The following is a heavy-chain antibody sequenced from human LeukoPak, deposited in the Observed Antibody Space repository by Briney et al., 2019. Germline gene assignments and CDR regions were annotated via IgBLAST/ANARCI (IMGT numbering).Heavy chain of an antibody. D-gene: IGHD2-21*02. CDR2: ISSSSSYI. J-gene: IGHJ4*02. CDR3: ARDHLPLAYCGGDCYRTPDY. V-gene: IGHV3-21*01. Sequence: TGGSLRLSCAASGFTFSSYSMNWVRQAPGKGLEWVSSISSSSSYIYYADSVKGRFTISRDNAKNSLYLQMNSLRAEDTAVYYCARDHLPLAYCGGDCYRTPDYWGQGTLVTVSS. CDR1: GFTFSSYS.